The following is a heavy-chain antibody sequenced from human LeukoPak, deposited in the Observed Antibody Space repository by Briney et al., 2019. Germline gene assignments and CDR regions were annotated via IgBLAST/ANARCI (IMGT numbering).Heavy chain of an antibody. CDR2: ISAYNGNT. V-gene: IGHV1-18*04. J-gene: IGHJ6*03. D-gene: IGHD5-24*01. Sequence: GASVKVSCKASGYTFTSYYMHWVRQAPGQGLEWMGWISAYNGNTNYAQKLQGRVTMTTDTSTSTAYMELRSLRSDDTAVYYCARATTPPWDYYYYMDVWGKGTTVTVSS. CDR1: GYTFTSYY. CDR3: ARATTPPWDYYYYMDV.